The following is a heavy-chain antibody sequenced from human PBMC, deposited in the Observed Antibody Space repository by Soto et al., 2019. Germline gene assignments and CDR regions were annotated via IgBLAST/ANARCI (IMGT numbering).Heavy chain of an antibody. Sequence: PSETLSLTRTVSCGSISSGGYYWSWIRQHPGKGLEWIGYIYYSGSTYYNPSLKSRVTISVDTSKNQFSLKLSSVTAADTAVYYGASGTPYYCYGMDVWAQGTSVTVSS. V-gene: IGHV4-31*03. CDR1: CGSISSGGYY. CDR3: ASGTPYYCYGMDV. J-gene: IGHJ6*02. CDR2: IYYSGST. D-gene: IGHD1-26*01.